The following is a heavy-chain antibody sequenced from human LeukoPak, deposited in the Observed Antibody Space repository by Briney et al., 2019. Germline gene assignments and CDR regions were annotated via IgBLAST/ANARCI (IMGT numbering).Heavy chain of an antibody. CDR1: GFTFSTYA. CDR3: ARRGDRSAYDLDF. D-gene: IGHD3-22*01. V-gene: IGHV3-23*01. Sequence: GGSLRLSCAASGFTFSTYAMSWVRQAPGKGLEWVSTISGSGGNTYSTDSVKGRFTISRDNSKNTVYLQMNSLRAEDTAVYYCARRGDRSAYDLDFWGQGTLVTVSS. CDR2: ISGSGGNT. J-gene: IGHJ4*02.